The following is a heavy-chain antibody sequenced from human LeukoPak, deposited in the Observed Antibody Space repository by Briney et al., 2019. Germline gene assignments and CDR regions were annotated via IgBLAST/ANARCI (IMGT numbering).Heavy chain of an antibody. Sequence: PSETLSLTCAVSGGSISSGGYSWSWIRQPPGKGLEWIGYIYHSGSTYYNPSLKSRVTISVDRSKNQFSLRLSSVTAADTAVYYCATPIYSGSYSDRRDAFDIWGQGTMVTVSS. CDR3: ATPIYSGSYSDRRDAFDI. V-gene: IGHV4-30-2*01. J-gene: IGHJ3*02. D-gene: IGHD1-26*01. CDR2: IYHSGST. CDR1: GGSISSGGYS.